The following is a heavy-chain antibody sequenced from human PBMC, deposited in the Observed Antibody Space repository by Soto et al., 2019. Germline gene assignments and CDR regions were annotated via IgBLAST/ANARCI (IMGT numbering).Heavy chain of an antibody. CDR2: IIPIFGTA. Sequence: ASVKVSCKASGGTFSSYAISWVRQAPGQGLEWMGGIIPIFGTANYAQKFQGRVTITADKSTSTAYRELSSLRSEDTAVYYCASVPPDDYYDSSGYSGWFDPWGQGTLVTVAS. CDR1: GGTFSSYA. J-gene: IGHJ5*02. D-gene: IGHD3-22*01. CDR3: ASVPPDDYYDSSGYSGWFDP. V-gene: IGHV1-69*06.